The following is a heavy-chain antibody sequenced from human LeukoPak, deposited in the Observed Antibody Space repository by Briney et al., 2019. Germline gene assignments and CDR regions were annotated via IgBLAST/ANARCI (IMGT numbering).Heavy chain of an antibody. J-gene: IGHJ6*03. CDR1: GYTFTSYG. V-gene: IGHV1-18*01. D-gene: IGHD6-13*01. Sequence: GASVKVSRKASGYTFTSYGISWVRQAPGQGLEWMGWIRTYNGNPNYPQHLQGRVSMTPDTSTTTAYMELRSLRSDDTAVYYCARPRGVEQPLALYYYYYMDVWGKGTTVTVSS. CDR2: IRTYNGNP. CDR3: ARPRGVEQPLALYYYYYMDV.